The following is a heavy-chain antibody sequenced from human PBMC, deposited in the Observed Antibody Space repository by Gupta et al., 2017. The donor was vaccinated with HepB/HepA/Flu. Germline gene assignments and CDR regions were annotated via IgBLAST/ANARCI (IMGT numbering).Heavy chain of an antibody. CDR3: AREFYYDIDF. CDR2: IGGSGATT. V-gene: IGHV3-23*01. D-gene: IGHD3-3*01. CDR1: GFTFSTYA. Sequence: EVQLLESGGGLVPPGGSLRLSCAASGFTFSTYAMSWVRQAPGKGLEWVSNIGGSGATTRYADSAKGRVTISRDNSKNTLYLEIKSLRAEDTAVYYGAREFYYDIDFWGQGTLVTVSS. J-gene: IGHJ4*02.